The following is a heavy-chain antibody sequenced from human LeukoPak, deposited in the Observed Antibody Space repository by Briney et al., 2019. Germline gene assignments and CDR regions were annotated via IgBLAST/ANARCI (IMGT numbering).Heavy chain of an antibody. Sequence: SETLSLTCTVSGYSISSGYYWGWIRQPPGKGLEWIGSIYHSGSTYYNPSLKSRVTISVDTSKNQFSLKLSSVTAADTAVHYCARGYSSGWYYCFDYWGQGTLVTVSS. D-gene: IGHD6-19*01. V-gene: IGHV4-38-2*02. CDR2: IYHSGST. CDR1: GYSISSGYY. CDR3: ARGYSSGWYYCFDY. J-gene: IGHJ4*02.